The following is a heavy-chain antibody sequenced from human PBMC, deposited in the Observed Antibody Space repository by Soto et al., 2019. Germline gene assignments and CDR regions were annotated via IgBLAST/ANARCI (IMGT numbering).Heavy chain of an antibody. Sequence: GGSLRLSCAASRFRFSDYGMHWVRQAPGKGLEWVSLISYDGSNKYYADSVKGRFTISRDNSENTLYLQLNSLRPEDTAVYYCAKAGQPGLFDYWGQGTLVTVSS. V-gene: IGHV3-30*18. J-gene: IGHJ4*02. CDR2: ISYDGSNK. CDR1: RFRFSDYG. D-gene: IGHD3-10*01. CDR3: AKAGQPGLFDY.